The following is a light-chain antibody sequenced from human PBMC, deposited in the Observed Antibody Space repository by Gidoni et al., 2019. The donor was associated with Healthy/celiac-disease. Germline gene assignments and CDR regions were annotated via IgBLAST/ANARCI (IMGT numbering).Light chain of an antibody. CDR2: GAS. J-gene: IGKJ2*01. Sequence: EIALTQSPGTLSLTPGERATLSCRARQSVSSSYLAWYQQKPGPAPRLLIYGASSRSTCIPDRFSGSGSGTDFTLTISRLEPEDFAVYYCQQYGSSPLYTFGQGTKLEIK. V-gene: IGKV3-20*01. CDR3: QQYGSSPLYT. CDR1: QSVSSSY.